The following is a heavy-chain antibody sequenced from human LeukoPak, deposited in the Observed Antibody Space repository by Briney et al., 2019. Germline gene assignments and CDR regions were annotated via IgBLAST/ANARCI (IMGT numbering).Heavy chain of an antibody. CDR1: GDTFKTYT. CDR3: ARPRKGGNDAFDI. J-gene: IGHJ3*02. Sequence: GASVKVSCKLSGDTFKTYTVSWVRQAPGQGLEWMGRIIPILDIANYARKFQGRVTITADKSTNTAYMDLTSLTSDDTAVYYCARPRKGGNDAFDIWGQGTKVTVST. D-gene: IGHD3-16*01. V-gene: IGHV1-69*02. CDR2: IIPILDIA.